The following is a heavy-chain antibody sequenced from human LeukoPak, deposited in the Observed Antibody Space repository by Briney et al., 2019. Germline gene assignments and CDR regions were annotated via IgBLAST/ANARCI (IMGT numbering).Heavy chain of an antibody. CDR1: GFTFSSYA. V-gene: IGHV3-23*01. D-gene: IGHD3-10*01. Sequence: GGSLRLSCAASGFTFSSYAMSWVRQAPGKGLEWASAISGSGGSTYYADSVKGRFTISRDNSKNTLYLQMNSLRAEDTAVYYCAKDRGDYWVHYFDYWGQGTLVTVSS. J-gene: IGHJ4*02. CDR2: ISGSGGST. CDR3: AKDRGDYWVHYFDY.